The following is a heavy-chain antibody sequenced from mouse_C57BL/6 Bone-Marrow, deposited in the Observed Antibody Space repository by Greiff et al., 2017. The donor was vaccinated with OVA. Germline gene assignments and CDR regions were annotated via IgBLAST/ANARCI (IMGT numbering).Heavy chain of an antibody. Sequence: EVQLQQSGTVLARPGASVKMSCKTSGYTFTSYWMHWVKQRPGQGLEWIGAIYPGNSDTSYNQKFKGKAKLTAVTSASTAYMELSSLTNEDSAVYYCTRVDYSNYVGWFAYWGQGTLVTVSA. J-gene: IGHJ3*01. CDR3: TRVDYSNYVGWFAY. D-gene: IGHD2-5*01. V-gene: IGHV1-5*01. CDR2: IYPGNSDT. CDR1: GYTFTSYW.